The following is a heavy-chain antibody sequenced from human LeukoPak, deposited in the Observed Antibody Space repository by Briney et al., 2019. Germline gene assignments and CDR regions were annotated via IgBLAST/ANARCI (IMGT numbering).Heavy chain of an antibody. CDR3: ARDLGRYDFWSGYYDDAFDI. J-gene: IGHJ3*02. V-gene: IGHV3-11*01. D-gene: IGHD3-3*01. CDR2: ISSSGSTI. Sequence: GGSLRLSCAASGFTVSSNYMSWIRQAPGKGLEWVSYISSSGSTIYYADSVKGRFTISRDNAKNSLYLQMNSLRAEDTAVYYCARDLGRYDFWSGYYDDAFDIWDQGTMVTVSS. CDR1: GFTVSSNY.